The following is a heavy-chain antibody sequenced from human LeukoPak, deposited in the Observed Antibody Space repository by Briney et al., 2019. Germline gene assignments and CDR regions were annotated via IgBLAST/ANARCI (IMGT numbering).Heavy chain of an antibody. J-gene: IGHJ5*02. V-gene: IGHV4-30-2*01. Sequence: SQTLSLTCAVSGGSISSGGYSWSWIRQPPGKGLEWVGYIYHSGSTYYNPSLKSRVTISVDRSKNQFSLKLSSVTAADTAVYYCARLKGVYYDFWSPKNKESRNWFDPWGQGTLVTVSS. D-gene: IGHD3-3*01. CDR1: GGSISSGGYS. CDR2: IYHSGST. CDR3: ARLKGVYYDFWSPKNKESRNWFDP.